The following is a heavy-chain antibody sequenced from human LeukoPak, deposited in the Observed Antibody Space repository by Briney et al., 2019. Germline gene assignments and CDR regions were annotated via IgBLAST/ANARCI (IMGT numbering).Heavy chain of an antibody. J-gene: IGHJ5*02. D-gene: IGHD2-2*01. Sequence: ASVKVSCKASGYTFTSYGISWVRQAPGQGLEWMGWISAYNGNTNYAQKLQGRVTMTTDTSTSTGYMELRSLRSDDTAVYYCARDTRSIVVVPAAISEPNWFDPWGQGTLVTVSS. CDR2: ISAYNGNT. V-gene: IGHV1-18*01. CDR1: GYTFTSYG. CDR3: ARDTRSIVVVPAAISEPNWFDP.